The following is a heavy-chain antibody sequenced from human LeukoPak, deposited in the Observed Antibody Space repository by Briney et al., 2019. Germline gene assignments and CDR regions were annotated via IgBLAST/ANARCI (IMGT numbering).Heavy chain of an antibody. CDR1: GGSISSSSYY. CDR2: IYYSGST. Sequence: SETLSLTCTVSGGSISSSSYYWGWIRQPPGKGLEWIGSIYYSGSTYYNPSLKSRVTISVDTSKNQFSLKLSSVTAADTAVYYCARGTPRYSADSSGYYYVYWGQGTLVTVSS. CDR3: ARGTPRYSADSSGYYYVY. V-gene: IGHV4-39*07. D-gene: IGHD3-22*01. J-gene: IGHJ4*02.